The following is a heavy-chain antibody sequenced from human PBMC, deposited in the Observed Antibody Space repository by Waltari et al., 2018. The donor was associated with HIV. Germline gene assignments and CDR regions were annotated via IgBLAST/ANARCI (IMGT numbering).Heavy chain of an antibody. CDR2: TNTETGKP. CDR1: GYTFTDFA. CDR3: ARLNLKNGHLPSY. Sequence: QVQLVQSGSELRTPGASVKVACKTSGYTFTDFALNWLRQAPGQGLQWMGWTNTETGKPAYAQDFTGRFVISLDTSVSTTYLQISSLKAEDTAVYYCARLNLKNGHLPSYWGQGTLVTVSS. J-gene: IGHJ4*02. V-gene: IGHV7-4-1*02. D-gene: IGHD2-8*01.